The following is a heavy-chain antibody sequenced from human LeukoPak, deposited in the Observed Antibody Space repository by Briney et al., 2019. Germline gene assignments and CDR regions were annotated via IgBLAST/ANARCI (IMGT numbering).Heavy chain of an antibody. CDR3: ARGMAVAATDAFDI. D-gene: IGHD6-19*01. Sequence: GGSLRLSCAASGFTFSSFSMNWVRQAPGKGLEWVSLIYSGGTTYYADSVKGRFTISRDNSQNTLYLQMNSLRAEDTAVYYCARGMAVAATDAFDIWGQGTMVTVSS. CDR1: GFTFSSFS. CDR2: IYSGGTT. J-gene: IGHJ3*02. V-gene: IGHV3-66*01.